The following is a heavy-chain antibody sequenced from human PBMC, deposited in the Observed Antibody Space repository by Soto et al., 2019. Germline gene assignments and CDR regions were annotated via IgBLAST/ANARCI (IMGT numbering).Heavy chain of an antibody. CDR2: IYYSGGT. V-gene: IGHV4-4*02. J-gene: IGHJ4*02. Sequence: SETLSLTCAVSGDSINSNYCWTWVRQPPGKGLEWIAEIYYSGGTSYNPSLKSRVTISMDKSKNQFSLNLTSVTAADTAMYYCARDTGWDLGDWGQGTLVTVSS. CDR3: ARDTGWDLGD. CDR1: GDSINSNYC. D-gene: IGHD6-19*01.